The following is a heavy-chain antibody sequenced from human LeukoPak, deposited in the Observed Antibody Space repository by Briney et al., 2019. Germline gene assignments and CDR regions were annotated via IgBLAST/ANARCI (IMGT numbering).Heavy chain of an antibody. J-gene: IGHJ4*02. D-gene: IGHD5-18*01. V-gene: IGHV1-24*01. CDR2: SNPKDGAP. CDR1: GHTLTQLS. Sequence: PSVRVSCKVSGHTLTQLSIHRVRLAPGKGLEWMGDSNPKDGAPSPGQNFQGRISMTEDTSIDTAYLALTSLTSDGTAVYFCAAVRTSPQDFYDDTACRKPFDYWGQGTLLTVSS. CDR3: AAVRTSPQDFYDDTACRKPFDY.